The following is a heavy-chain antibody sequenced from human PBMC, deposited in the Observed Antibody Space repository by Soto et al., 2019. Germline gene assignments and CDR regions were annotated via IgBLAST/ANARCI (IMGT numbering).Heavy chain of an antibody. Sequence: PGESLKISCKGSGYTFTGYWIGWVRQLPGKGLEWMGIIYPGDSDTRYSPSFQGHVTITVDKSTSTAYLQWNTLKASDTAMYCCARHTSNFRYYYYAMDVWGQGTTVTVSS. CDR1: GYTFTGYW. CDR2: IYPGDSDT. V-gene: IGHV5-51*01. D-gene: IGHD2-2*01. CDR3: ARHTSNFRYYYYAMDV. J-gene: IGHJ6*02.